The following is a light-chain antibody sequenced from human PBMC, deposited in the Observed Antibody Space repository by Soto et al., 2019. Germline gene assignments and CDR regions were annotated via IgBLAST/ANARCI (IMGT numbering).Light chain of an antibody. CDR3: HQYGRSADLLT. J-gene: IGKJ3*01. V-gene: IGKV3-20*01. CDR1: QTVTSTF. CDR2: DAS. Sequence: EIVLTQSPGTLSLSPGERATLSCRASQTVTSTFLAWYQQKPGQAPRLLIYDASTRATGIPDRFIGSGSGTDFTLTISRLEPEDFAVYYCHQYGRSADLLTFGPGTKVDIK.